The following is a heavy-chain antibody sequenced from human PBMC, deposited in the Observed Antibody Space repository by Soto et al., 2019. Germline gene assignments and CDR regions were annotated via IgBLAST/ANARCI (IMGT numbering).Heavy chain of an antibody. CDR3: AKDVPTSGAFFDY. CDR1: GFTFRSYA. CDR2: ISALDGDTT. J-gene: IGHJ4*02. D-gene: IGHD4-17*01. Sequence: PGGSLRLSCAASGFTFRSYAVSWVRQAPGRGLEWVSSISALDGDTTYYADSVRGRFTISRDNSKNTLYLHMNSLRAEDTAVYYCAKDVPTSGAFFDYWGQGTLVTVSS. V-gene: IGHV3-23*01.